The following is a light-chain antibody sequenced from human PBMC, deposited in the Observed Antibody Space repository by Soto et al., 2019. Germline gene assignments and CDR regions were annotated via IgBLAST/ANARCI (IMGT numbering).Light chain of an antibody. Sequence: QSVLTQPASVSGSPGQSITISCTGTSSDVGGYNYVSWYQQHPGKAPKLMIYEVSNRPSGVSNRFSGSKSGNTASLTISGRQAEDEADYYCSSYTSISIDYVFGTGTKLTVL. J-gene: IGLJ1*01. V-gene: IGLV2-14*01. CDR2: EVS. CDR1: SSDVGGYNY. CDR3: SSYTSISIDYV.